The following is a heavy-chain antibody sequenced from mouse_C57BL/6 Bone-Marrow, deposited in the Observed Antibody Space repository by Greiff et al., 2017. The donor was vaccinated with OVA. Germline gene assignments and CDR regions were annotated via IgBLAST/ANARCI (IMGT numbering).Heavy chain of an antibody. J-gene: IGHJ4*01. D-gene: IGHD2-2*01. CDR3: ATPGYDGFYYYARDY. Sequence: VQLQQPGAELVRPGSSVKLSCKASGYPFTSYWMHWVKQRPIQGLEWIGNIDPSDSETHYTQKFKDKATLTVDKSSSTAYMQLSSLTSEDSAVYYCATPGYDGFYYYARDYWGQGTSVTVSA. CDR2: IDPSDSET. V-gene: IGHV1-52*01. CDR1: GYPFTSYW.